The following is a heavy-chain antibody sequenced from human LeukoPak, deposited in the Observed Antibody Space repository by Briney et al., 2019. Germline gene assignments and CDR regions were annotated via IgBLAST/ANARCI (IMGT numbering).Heavy chain of an antibody. CDR2: INPNSGGT. Sequence: ASVKVSCKASGYTFTSYAMNWVRQAPGQGLEWMGWINPNSGGTNYAQKFQGRVTMTRDMSTSTVYMELSSLRSEDTAVYYCARDFSYSSSPQNWFDPWGQGTLVTVSS. D-gene: IGHD6-6*01. CDR3: ARDFSYSSSPQNWFDP. CDR1: GYTFTSYA. V-gene: IGHV1-2*02. J-gene: IGHJ5*02.